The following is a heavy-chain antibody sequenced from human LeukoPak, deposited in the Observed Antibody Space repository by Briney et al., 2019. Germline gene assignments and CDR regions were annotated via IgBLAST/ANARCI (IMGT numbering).Heavy chain of an antibody. CDR3: ARGVSGGYDAFDI. D-gene: IGHD1-26*01. CDR2: ISSSSSYI. CDR1: GFTFSSYS. J-gene: IGHJ3*02. V-gene: IGHV3-21*01. Sequence: GGSLRLSCAASGFTFSSYSMNWVRQAPGKVLEWVSSISSSSSYIYYADSVKGRFTISRDNAKNSLYLQMNSLRAEDTAVYYCARGVSGGYDAFDIRGQGTMVTVSS.